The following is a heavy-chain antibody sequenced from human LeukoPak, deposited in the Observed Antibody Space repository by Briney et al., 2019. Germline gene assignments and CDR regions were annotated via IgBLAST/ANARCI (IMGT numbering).Heavy chain of an antibody. CDR1: GYTFTDYG. CDR2: IIPILGIA. V-gene: IGHV1-69*04. CDR3: ARLKDGLDY. J-gene: IGHJ4*02. Sequence: SVKVSCKASGYTFTDYGISWVRQAPGQGLEWMGRIIPILGIATYAQKFQGRVTITADKATSTAYMELSSLRSEDTAVYYCARLKDGLDYWGQGTLVTVSS. D-gene: IGHD5-24*01.